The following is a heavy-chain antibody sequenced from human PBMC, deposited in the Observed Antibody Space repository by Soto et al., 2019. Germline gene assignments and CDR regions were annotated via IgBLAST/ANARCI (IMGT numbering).Heavy chain of an antibody. D-gene: IGHD1-26*01. Sequence: EVQLVESGGGLVQPGGSLRLSCAASGLTFSSYWMHWVRQAPGKGLVWVSRINTDRSSTTYADSVKGRFTISRDNTKNTLYLQMNSLRVEETAVYYCARASGSNIHFDCRGQGTLVNVSS. CDR2: INTDRSST. CDR3: ARASGSNIHFDC. J-gene: IGHJ4*02. V-gene: IGHV3-74*01. CDR1: GLTFSSYW.